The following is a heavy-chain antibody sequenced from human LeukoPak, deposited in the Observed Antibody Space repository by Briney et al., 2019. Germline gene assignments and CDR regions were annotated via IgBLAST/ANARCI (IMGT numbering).Heavy chain of an antibody. CDR2: IYTSGST. J-gene: IGHJ3*02. V-gene: IGHV4-61*02. CDR3: ARDPRYSGSYNAFDI. CDR1: GGSISSGSYY. Sequence: SETLSLTCTVSGGSISSGSYYWSWIRQPAGKGLEWIGRIYTSGSTNYNPSLKSRVTISVDTSKNQFSLKLSSVTAADTAVYYCARDPRYSGSYNAFDIWGQGTMVTVSS. D-gene: IGHD1-26*01.